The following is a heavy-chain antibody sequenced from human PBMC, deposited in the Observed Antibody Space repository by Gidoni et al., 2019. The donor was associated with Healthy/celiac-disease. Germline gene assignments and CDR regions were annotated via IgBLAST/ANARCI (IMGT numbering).Heavy chain of an antibody. CDR1: GGTFSSYA. CDR3: ARPHQGGEHDPRHYYYYGMDV. V-gene: IGHV1-69*01. D-gene: IGHD1-1*01. CDR2: IIPIFGTA. J-gene: IGHJ6*02. Sequence: QVQLVQSGAEVKKPGSSVKVSCKASGGTFSSYAISWVRQAPGQGLEWMGGIIPIFGTANYAQKFQGRVTITADESTSTAYMELSSLRSEDTAVYYCARPHQGGEHDPRHYYYYGMDVWGQGTTVTVSS.